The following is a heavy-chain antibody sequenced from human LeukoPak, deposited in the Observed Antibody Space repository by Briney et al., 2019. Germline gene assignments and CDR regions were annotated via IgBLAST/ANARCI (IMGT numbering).Heavy chain of an antibody. D-gene: IGHD3-10*01. CDR1: GFTFSAYA. J-gene: IGHJ4*02. V-gene: IGHV3-30*18. CDR3: AKDYYGSGSYYTVDF. Sequence: GGSLRLSCAASGFTFSAYAMHWVRQPPGKGLEWVAVILYDGSNKYYADSVKGRFTISRDKSKNTLDLQMNSLRPEDTAVYYCAKDYYGSGSYYTVDFWGQGTLVTVSS. CDR2: ILYDGSNK.